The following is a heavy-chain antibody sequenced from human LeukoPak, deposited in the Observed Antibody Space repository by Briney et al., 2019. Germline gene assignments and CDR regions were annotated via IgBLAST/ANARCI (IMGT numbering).Heavy chain of an antibody. CDR2: IYHSGRP. D-gene: IGHD6-6*01. Sequence: PWETLSLTCTVSGYAISSGDYWGWIRQPPGKWLEWVGSIYHSGRPYYSPSLKSRVTISVDTSKDQFSLKLSSVTAADTAVYYCAREGSSSSWWYFDYWGQGTLVTVSS. CDR1: GYAISSGDY. V-gene: IGHV4-38-2*02. J-gene: IGHJ4*02. CDR3: AREGSSSSWWYFDY.